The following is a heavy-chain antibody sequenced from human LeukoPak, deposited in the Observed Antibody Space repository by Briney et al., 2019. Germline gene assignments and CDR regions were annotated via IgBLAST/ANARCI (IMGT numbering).Heavy chain of an antibody. Sequence: GGSLRLSCAASGFIFSRYGMSWVRQAPGKGLEWVSAISGSGGTTYYTDSVKGRFTISRDNSKNTLYLQMNSLRAEDTAVYYCAKDPLTYYYGSGSPGDAFDIWGQGTMVTVSS. CDR1: GFIFSRYG. CDR3: AKDPLTYYYGSGSPGDAFDI. V-gene: IGHV3-23*01. D-gene: IGHD3-10*01. J-gene: IGHJ3*02. CDR2: ISGSGGTT.